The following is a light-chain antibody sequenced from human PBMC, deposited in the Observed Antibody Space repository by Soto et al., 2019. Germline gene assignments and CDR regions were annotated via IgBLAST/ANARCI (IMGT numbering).Light chain of an antibody. CDR3: QQSYSTPVT. Sequence: DIQMTQSPSSLSASVGDRVTITCRASQSISSYLNWYQQKPGKAPKLLIYAASSLQSGVPSRFSGSGSGTDFTLTISSPQPEDFATYYGQQSYSTPVTFCQGTKVEIK. CDR2: AAS. J-gene: IGKJ1*01. CDR1: QSISSY. V-gene: IGKV1-39*01.